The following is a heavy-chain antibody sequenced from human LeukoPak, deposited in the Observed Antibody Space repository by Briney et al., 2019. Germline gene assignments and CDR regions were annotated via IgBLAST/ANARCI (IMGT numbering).Heavy chain of an antibody. D-gene: IGHD6-13*01. V-gene: IGHV4-31*03. J-gene: IGHJ4*02. CDR2: IYYSGST. CDR1: GVSISSGGYY. Sequence: SETLSLTCTVSGVSISSGGYYWSWIRQHPGKGLEWIGYIYYSGSTYYNPSLKSRVTISVDTSKNQFSLKLSSVTAADTAVYYCARVSGIAAADYYFDYWGQGTLVTVSS. CDR3: ARVSGIAAADYYFDY.